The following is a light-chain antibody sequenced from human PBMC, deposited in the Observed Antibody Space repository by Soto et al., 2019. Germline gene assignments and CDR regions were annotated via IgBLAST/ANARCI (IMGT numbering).Light chain of an antibody. CDR3: SSYPSSSTLVV. V-gene: IGLV2-14*01. CDR2: EVS. CDR1: SSDVGGYNY. Sequence: QSALTQPASVSGSPGQSITISCTGTSSDVGGYNYVSWYQQLPGKAPKLIIYEVSNRPSGVSNRFSGSKSGNTASLTISGLQAEDEADYYCSSYPSSSTLVVFGGGTKVTVL. J-gene: IGLJ2*01.